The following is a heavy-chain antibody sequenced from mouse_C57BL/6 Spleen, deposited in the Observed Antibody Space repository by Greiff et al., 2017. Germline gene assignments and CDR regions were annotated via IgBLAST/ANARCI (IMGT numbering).Heavy chain of an antibody. D-gene: IGHD1-1*01. V-gene: IGHV1-52*01. J-gene: IGHJ1*03. CDR1: GYTFTSYW. CDR2: IDPSDSET. CDR3: ARRYGSPYWYFDV. Sequence: QVQLQQPGAELVRPGSSVKLSCKASGYTFTSYWMHWVKQRPIQGLEWIGNIDPSDSETHYNQKFKDKATLTVDKSSSTAYMQLSSLTSEDSAVYYCARRYGSPYWYFDVWGTGTTVTVSS.